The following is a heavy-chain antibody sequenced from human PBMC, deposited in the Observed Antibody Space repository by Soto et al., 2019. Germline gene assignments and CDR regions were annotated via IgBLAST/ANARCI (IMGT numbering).Heavy chain of an antibody. CDR2: ISGSGGST. CDR1: GFTFSSYA. Sequence: PGGSLRLSCAASGFTFSSYAMSWVRQAPGKGLEWVSAISGSGGSTYYADSVKGRFTISRDNSKNTLYLQMNSLRAEDTAVYYCAKEKRTTLLGYYYNGMDVWAQGTTVTVSS. D-gene: IGHD1-26*01. V-gene: IGHV3-23*01. CDR3: AKEKRTTLLGYYYNGMDV. J-gene: IGHJ6*02.